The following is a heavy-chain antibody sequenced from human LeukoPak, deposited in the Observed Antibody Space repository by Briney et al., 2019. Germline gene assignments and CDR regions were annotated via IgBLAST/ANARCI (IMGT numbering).Heavy chain of an antibody. D-gene: IGHD4-17*01. Sequence: GESLRLSCAASGFTFSSYAMSWARQAPGKGLEWVSAISGSGGSTYYADSVKGRFTISRGNSKNTLYLQMNSLRAEDTAVYYCAKELQNYGDLDYWGQGTLVTVSS. J-gene: IGHJ4*02. CDR3: AKELQNYGDLDY. CDR2: ISGSGGST. V-gene: IGHV3-23*01. CDR1: GFTFSSYA.